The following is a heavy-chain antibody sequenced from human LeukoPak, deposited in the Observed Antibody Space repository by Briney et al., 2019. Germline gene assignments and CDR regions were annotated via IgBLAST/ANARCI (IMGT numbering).Heavy chain of an antibody. J-gene: IGHJ4*02. CDR3: ARHMGLGYSYGYPYFDY. CDR1: GGSISSYY. V-gene: IGHV4-59*08. CDR2: IYYSGST. D-gene: IGHD5-18*01. Sequence: PSETLSLTCTVSGGSISSYYWCWIRQPPGKGLEWVGYIYYSGSTNYNPSLKSRVTISVDTSMNQFSLKLSSVTAADTAVYYCARHMGLGYSYGYPYFDYWGQGTLVTVSS.